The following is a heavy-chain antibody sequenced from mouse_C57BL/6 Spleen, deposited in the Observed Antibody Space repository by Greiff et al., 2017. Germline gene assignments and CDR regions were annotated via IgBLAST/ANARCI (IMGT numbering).Heavy chain of an antibody. CDR2: ISSGGSYT. J-gene: IGHJ1*03. Sequence: EVQLVESGGDLVKPGGSLKLSCAASGFTFSSYGMSWVRQTPDKRLEWVATISSGGSYTYYPDSVKGRFTISRDTAKNTLYLQMSSLKSEDTAMYYCATTTVVAHWYFDVWGTGTTVTVSS. CDR1: GFTFSSYG. CDR3: ATTTVVAHWYFDV. V-gene: IGHV5-6*01. D-gene: IGHD1-1*01.